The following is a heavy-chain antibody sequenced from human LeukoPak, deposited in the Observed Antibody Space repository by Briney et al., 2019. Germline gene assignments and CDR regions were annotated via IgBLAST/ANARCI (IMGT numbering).Heavy chain of an antibody. J-gene: IGHJ4*02. CDR3: ARGPRGYSYAFSRFDY. CDR1: GGSFSGYY. D-gene: IGHD5-18*01. V-gene: IGHV4-34*01. Sequence: SETLSLTCAVYGGSFSGYYWSWIRQPPGKGREWIGEINHSGSTNYNPSLKSRVTISVDTSKNQFSLKLSSVTAADTAVYYCARGPRGYSYAFSRFDYWGQGTLVTVSS. CDR2: INHSGST.